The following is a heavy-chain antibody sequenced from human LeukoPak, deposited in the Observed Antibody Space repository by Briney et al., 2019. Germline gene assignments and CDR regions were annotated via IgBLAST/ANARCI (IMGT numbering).Heavy chain of an antibody. Sequence: GGSLRLSCAASGFTFSSYAMSWVRQAPGKGLEWVSAISGSGGSTYYADSVKGRFTISRDNAKNSLYLQMNSLRAEDMALYYCAKAGGDDILTGYLARWGQGTLVTVSS. CDR2: ISGSGGST. D-gene: IGHD3-9*01. V-gene: IGHV3-23*01. CDR3: AKAGGDDILTGYLAR. CDR1: GFTFSSYA. J-gene: IGHJ4*02.